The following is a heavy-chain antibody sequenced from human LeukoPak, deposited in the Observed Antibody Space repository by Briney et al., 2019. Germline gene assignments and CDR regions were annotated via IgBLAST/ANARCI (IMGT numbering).Heavy chain of an antibody. J-gene: IGHJ3*02. CDR1: GGSISSYY. D-gene: IGHD3-22*01. Sequence: PSETLSLTCTVSGGSISSYYWSWIRQPAGKGLEWIGYIYYSGSTNYNPSLKSRVTISVDTSKNQFSLKLSSVTAADAAVYYCAREAIGDDAFDIWGQGTMVTVSS. CDR3: AREAIGDDAFDI. CDR2: IYYSGST. V-gene: IGHV4-59*01.